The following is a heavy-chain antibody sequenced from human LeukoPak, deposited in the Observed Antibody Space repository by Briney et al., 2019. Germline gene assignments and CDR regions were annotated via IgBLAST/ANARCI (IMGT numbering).Heavy chain of an antibody. D-gene: IGHD2-2*01. CDR3: ARAVIPSTSRHFDY. J-gene: IGHJ4*02. Sequence: GGSLRLSCAASGFTFYTYAMSWVRQAPGKGLEWVSTLSGLGDDPYYADSVKGRFPISRDNSKNTLYLLINSLRVEDTAVYYCARAVIPSTSRHFDYWGQGTQVTVSS. CDR2: LSGLGDDP. V-gene: IGHV3-23*01. CDR1: GFTFYTYA.